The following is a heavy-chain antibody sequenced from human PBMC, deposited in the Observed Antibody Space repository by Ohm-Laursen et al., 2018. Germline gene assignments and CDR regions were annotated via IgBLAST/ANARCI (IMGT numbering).Heavy chain of an antibody. CDR1: GFTFRWYA. Sequence: SLRLSCAAPGFTFRWYAMSWVRQAPGKGLEWVGRIKRKADGETTDYAAPVKDRLTISRDDSKTTLYLQMNSLKTEDAAVYYCATGLPADDAFNIWGQGTMVTVSS. V-gene: IGHV3-15*01. CDR2: IKRKADGETT. CDR3: ATGLPADDAFNI. J-gene: IGHJ3*02.